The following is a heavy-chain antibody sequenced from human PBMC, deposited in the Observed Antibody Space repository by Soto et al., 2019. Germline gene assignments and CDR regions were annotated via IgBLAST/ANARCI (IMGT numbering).Heavy chain of an antibody. CDR3: ARRFDS. CDR2: ISSSTTI. J-gene: IGHJ5*01. Sequence: RVRQEQGKGLEWISYISSSTTIYYADSVKGRFTISRDSAKNSLYLQMNSLRAEDTAVYYCARRFDSWGQGTLVTVSS. V-gene: IGHV3-48*01.